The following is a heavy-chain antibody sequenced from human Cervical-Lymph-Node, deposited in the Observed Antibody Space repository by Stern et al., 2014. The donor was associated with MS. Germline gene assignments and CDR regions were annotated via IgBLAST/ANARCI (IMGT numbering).Heavy chain of an antibody. V-gene: IGHV3-21*01. CDR2: ISSNGTYY. D-gene: IGHD3-16*01. J-gene: IGHJ4*02. CDR3: ARRGGIYYLDC. Sequence: EEQLVESGGGLVKPGRSLRLSCAASGFTFSDYSMNWVRQAPGKGPEWVSSISSNGTYYSHAASVKGRFTFSRAHAKNSRLLSMNIRRAEDTAVYYGARRGGIYYLDCWGPGTLVTVSS. CDR1: GFTFSDYS.